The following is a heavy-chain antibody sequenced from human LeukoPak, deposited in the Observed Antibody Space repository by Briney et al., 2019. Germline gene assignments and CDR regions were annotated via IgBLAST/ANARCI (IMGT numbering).Heavy chain of an antibody. J-gene: IGHJ4*02. CDR1: GFTFSSYS. V-gene: IGHV3-21*01. CDR3: ARDQYYYDSSGYGN. Sequence: AGSLRLSCAASGFTFSSYSMNWVRQAPGKGLDRVSSISSSSSYIYYADSVKGRFTISRDNAKNSLYLQMNSLRAEDTAVYYCARDQYYYDSSGYGNWGQGTLVTVSS. D-gene: IGHD3-22*01. CDR2: ISSSSSYI.